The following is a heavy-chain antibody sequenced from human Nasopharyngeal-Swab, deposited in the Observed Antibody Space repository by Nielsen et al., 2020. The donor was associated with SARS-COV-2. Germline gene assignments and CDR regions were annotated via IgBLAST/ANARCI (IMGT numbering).Heavy chain of an antibody. D-gene: IGHD1-20*01. CDR2: IYHSGST. CDR3: ARVSVMYNWKGVVDY. Sequence: RQAPGKGLEWIGSIYHSGSTYYNPSLKSRVTMSVDTSKNQFSLKLSSVTAADTAVYYCARVSVMYNWKGVVDYWGQGTLVTVSS. V-gene: IGHV4-38-2*02. J-gene: IGHJ4*02.